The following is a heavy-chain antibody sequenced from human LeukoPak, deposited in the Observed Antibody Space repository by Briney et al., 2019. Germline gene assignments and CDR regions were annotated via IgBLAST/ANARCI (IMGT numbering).Heavy chain of an antibody. J-gene: IGHJ5*02. CDR3: ARLIKEGVLNWLDP. CDR1: GYSFTSQW. CDR2: IYPGESDT. Sequence: GESLKISRKGSGYSFTSQWIGWVRQMPGKGLEWMGIIYPGESDTRYNPSFQGQVTISADKSISTTYLQWSSLKASDTAMYYCARLIKEGVLNWLDPWGQGTLVTVSS. D-gene: IGHD2-8*02. V-gene: IGHV5-51*01.